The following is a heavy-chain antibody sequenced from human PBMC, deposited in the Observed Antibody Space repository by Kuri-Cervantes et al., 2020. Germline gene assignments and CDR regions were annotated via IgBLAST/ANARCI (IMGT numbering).Heavy chain of an antibody. D-gene: IGHD3-9*01. CDR2: IQYDGGNK. CDR1: GFTFSYSG. Sequence: GGSLRLSCAASGFTFSYSGMHWVRQAPGKGLEWVSFIQYDGGNKYYVESVKGRFSISRDNSKNTVFLQMNSLRLEDTAVYYCVKEPGYDIGYDHSYYMDVWGKGTTVTVSS. V-gene: IGHV3-30*02. J-gene: IGHJ6*03. CDR3: VKEPGYDIGYDHSYYMDV.